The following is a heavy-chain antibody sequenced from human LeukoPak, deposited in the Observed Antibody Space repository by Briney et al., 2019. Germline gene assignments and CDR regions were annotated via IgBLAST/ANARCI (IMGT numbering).Heavy chain of an antibody. Sequence: GGSLRLSCAASGFTFSSYAMSWVRQAPGKGLEGVSAISGSGGSTYYADSVKGRFTISRDNSKNTLYLQMNSLRAEDTAVYYCAKVPSFIAVAETFDHWGQGTLVTVSS. CDR3: AKVPSFIAVAETFDH. V-gene: IGHV3-23*01. J-gene: IGHJ4*02. D-gene: IGHD6-19*01. CDR1: GFTFSSYA. CDR2: ISGSGGST.